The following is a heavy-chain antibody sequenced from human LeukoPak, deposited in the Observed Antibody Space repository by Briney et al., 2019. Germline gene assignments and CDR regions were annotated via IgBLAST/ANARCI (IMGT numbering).Heavy chain of an antibody. CDR1: GFTFSGYS. D-gene: IGHD6-25*01. J-gene: IGHJ4*02. CDR3: ARGSHGVAATDTAFDY. Sequence: GGSLRLSCVASGFTFSGYSMNWVRQAPGKGLEWVSSISSSSSYIYYADSVRGRFTISRDNARKSLYLQMDSLRAEDTAVYYCARGSHGVAATDTAFDYWGQGTLVAVSS. V-gene: IGHV3-21*01. CDR2: ISSSSSYI.